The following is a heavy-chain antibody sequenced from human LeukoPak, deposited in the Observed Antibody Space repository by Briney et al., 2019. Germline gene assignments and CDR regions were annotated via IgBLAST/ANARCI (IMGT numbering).Heavy chain of an antibody. V-gene: IGHV4-39*01. J-gene: IGHJ5*02. D-gene: IGHD3-16*02. CDR2: IYYSGST. CDR3: ARRMITFGGVISRWFDP. CDR1: GGSISSSSYY. Sequence: SETLSLTCTVSGGSISSSSYYWGRIRQPPGKGLEWIGSIYYSGSTYYNPSLRSRVTISVDTSKNQFSLKLSSVTAADTAVYYCARRMITFGGVISRWFDPWGQGTLVTVSS.